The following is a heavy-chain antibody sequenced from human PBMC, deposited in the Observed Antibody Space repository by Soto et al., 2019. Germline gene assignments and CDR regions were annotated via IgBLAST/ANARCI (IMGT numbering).Heavy chain of an antibody. CDR3: ARDRNSLDY. CDR1: GFTFSSYG. CDR2: IWYDGSNK. V-gene: IGHV3-33*01. Sequence: QVQLVESGGGVVQPGRSLRLSCAASGFTFSSYGMHWVRQAPGKGLEWVAVIWYDGSNKYYADSVKGRFTISRDNSKNTLYLQMNSLSAEDTAVYYCARDRNSLDYWGQGTLVTVSS. D-gene: IGHD2-21*01. J-gene: IGHJ4*02.